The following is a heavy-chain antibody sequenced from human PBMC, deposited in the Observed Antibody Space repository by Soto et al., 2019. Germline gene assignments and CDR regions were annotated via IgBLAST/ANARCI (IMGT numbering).Heavy chain of an antibody. J-gene: IGHJ5*02. V-gene: IGHV4-4*02. D-gene: IGHD1-26*01. Sequence: QVQLQESGPGLVKPSGTLSLTCAVSGGSISSSDWWTWVRQPPGKGLEWIGEINHSGTTSYNPSLKSRVTISIDKAKNQLSLKPSSGAAADPAVYFCARLSVWFGPWGQGTLVTVSS. CDR3: ARLSVWFGP. CDR1: GGSISSSDW. CDR2: INHSGTT.